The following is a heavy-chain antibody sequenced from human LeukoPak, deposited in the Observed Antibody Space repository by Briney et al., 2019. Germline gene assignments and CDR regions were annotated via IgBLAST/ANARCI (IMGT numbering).Heavy chain of an antibody. V-gene: IGHV3-23*01. Sequence: PGGSLRLSCAASGFTFSSYAMSWVRQAPGKGLEWVSAISGSGGSTYYADSVKGRFTISRDNAKNSVDLQMNSLRAEDTAVYYCARGLCGGDCYDYWGQGTLVTVSS. CDR2: ISGSGGST. D-gene: IGHD2-21*01. J-gene: IGHJ4*02. CDR1: GFTFSSYA. CDR3: ARGLCGGDCYDY.